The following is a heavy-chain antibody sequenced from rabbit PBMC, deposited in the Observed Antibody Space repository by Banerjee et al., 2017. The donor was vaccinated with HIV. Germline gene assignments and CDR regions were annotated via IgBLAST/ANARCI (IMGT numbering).Heavy chain of an antibody. CDR3: ARGSSNPVYAHFNL. D-gene: IGHD7-1*01. CDR2: INTGSSNT. Sequence: LEESGGGLVQPEGSLTLTCTASGFSFSTSSLMCWVRQAPGKGLEWIGCINTGSSNTWYASWAKGRFTISRTSSTTVTLQMTGLTAADTATYFCARGSSNPVYAHFNLWGPGTLVTVS. V-gene: IGHV1S45*01. J-gene: IGHJ4*01. CDR1: GFSFSTSSL.